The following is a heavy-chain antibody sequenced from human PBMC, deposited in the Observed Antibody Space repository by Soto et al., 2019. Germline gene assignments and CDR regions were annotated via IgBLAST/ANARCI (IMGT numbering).Heavy chain of an antibody. V-gene: IGHV3-7*01. J-gene: IGHJ4*02. CDR3: ARARRAVTTAY. Sequence: EVKLVESGGGLVQPGGSLRLSCAASGFTFSNSWMSWVRQAPGKGLEWVANIKQDGSEKYYADSVKGRFTISRDNARKSLFLQMNSLTADDTAVYYCARARRAVTTAYLGQGTLVTVSS. CDR1: GFTFSNSW. CDR2: IKQDGSEK. D-gene: IGHD4-17*01.